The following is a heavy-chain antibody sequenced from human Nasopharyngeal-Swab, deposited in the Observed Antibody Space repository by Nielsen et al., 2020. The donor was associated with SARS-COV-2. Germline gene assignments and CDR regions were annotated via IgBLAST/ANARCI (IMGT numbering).Heavy chain of an antibody. CDR1: GFTFSSYS. J-gene: IGHJ6*02. CDR2: ISSSSSYI. Sequence: GGSLRLSCAASGFTFSSYSMNWVRQAPGKGLEWVSSISSSSSYIYYADSVKGRFTISRDNAKNSLYLQMNSLRAEDTAVYYCASGEMEDSSSSPVYYYYGMDVWGQGTTVTVSS. CDR3: ASGEMEDSSSSPVYYYYGMDV. V-gene: IGHV3-21*01. D-gene: IGHD6-6*01.